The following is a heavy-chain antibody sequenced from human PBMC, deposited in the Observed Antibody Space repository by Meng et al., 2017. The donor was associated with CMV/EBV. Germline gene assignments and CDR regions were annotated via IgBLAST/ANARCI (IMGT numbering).Heavy chain of an antibody. J-gene: IGHJ5*02. CDR2: IYYSGST. D-gene: IGHD3-22*01. CDR1: GGSISSSSYY. CDR3: ARGVVTMIVVYDP. V-gene: IGHV4-39*07. Sequence: QLQLQESGPGLVKPSESLSLTCTVSGGSISSSSYYWGWIRQPPGKGLEWIGSIYYSGSTYYNPSLKSRVTISVDTSKNQFSLKLGSVTAADTAVYYCARGVVTMIVVYDPWGQGTLVTVSS.